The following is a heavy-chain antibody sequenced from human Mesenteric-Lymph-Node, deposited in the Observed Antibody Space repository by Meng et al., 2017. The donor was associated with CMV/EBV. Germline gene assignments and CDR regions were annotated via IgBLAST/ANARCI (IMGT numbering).Heavy chain of an antibody. CDR3: ARGSSYDILTGYFDY. V-gene: IGHV4-34*01. Sequence: VQLHQWGAGLLKPSETLSVTCAVYSGSFSGYYWNWIRQSSEKGLEWIGEINHSGSTTYNPSFTSRIIISVDTSTNQISLNMSSVTAADTAVYYCARGSSYDILTGYFDYWGQGALVTVSS. D-gene: IGHD3-9*01. J-gene: IGHJ4*02. CDR2: INHSGST. CDR1: SGSFSGYY.